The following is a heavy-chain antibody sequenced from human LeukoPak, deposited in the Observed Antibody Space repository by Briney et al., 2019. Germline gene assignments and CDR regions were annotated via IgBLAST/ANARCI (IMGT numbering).Heavy chain of an antibody. D-gene: IGHD5-24*01. CDR1: GYTFSSYR. J-gene: IGHJ4*02. CDR3: ARTKDGYNFGPSDC. V-gene: IGHV3-21*01. CDR2: ISSNSSHT. Sequence: KSGGSLRLSCAASGYTFSSYRMNWVRQAPGKGQEWVSLISSNSSHTYTADSVKGRFTISRDNAKNSLYLEMNILRVEDTAVYYCARTKDGYNFGPSDCWGQGTLVTVSS.